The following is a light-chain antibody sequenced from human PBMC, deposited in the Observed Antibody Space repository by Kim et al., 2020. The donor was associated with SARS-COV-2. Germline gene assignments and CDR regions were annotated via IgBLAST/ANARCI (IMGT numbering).Light chain of an antibody. CDR2: AAS. V-gene: IGKV1-8*01. CDR1: QDIGSY. J-gene: IGKJ4*01. CDR3: QQYYTYAPT. Sequence: AIRMTQSPSSFSASVGDRVTITCRASQDIGSYLAWYQQKPGKAPNLLIYAASTLQGGVPSRFSGSGSGTDFTLTISCLQSEDFATYYCQQYYTYAPTFGGGTKVDIK.